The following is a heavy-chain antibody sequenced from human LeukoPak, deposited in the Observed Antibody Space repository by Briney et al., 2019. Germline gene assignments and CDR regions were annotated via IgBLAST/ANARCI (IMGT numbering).Heavy chain of an antibody. J-gene: IGHJ4*02. D-gene: IGHD3-16*02. CDR1: GFTFSRYT. Sequence: GRSLRLSCAASGFTFSRYTMHWVRQAPGKGLQWVAVMSYGANNKYYADSVKGRFTISRDHSKSTLYLQMNSLRPEDTAVYYCARGLSTSYWGQGTLVTVSS. CDR2: MSYGANNK. V-gene: IGHV3-30-3*01. CDR3: ARGLSTSY.